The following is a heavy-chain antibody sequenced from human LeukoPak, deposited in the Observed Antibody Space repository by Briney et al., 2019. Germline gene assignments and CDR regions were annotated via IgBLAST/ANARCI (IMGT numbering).Heavy chain of an antibody. V-gene: IGHV4-4*07. D-gene: IGHD5-24*01. CDR2: IYTSGST. J-gene: IGHJ4*02. Sequence: SETLSLTCTVSGGSISSYYWSWIRQPAGKGLEWIVRIYTSGSTNYNPSLKSRVTMSVDTSKKQFPLKLSSVTAADPAVYYCARGIDGYNAHWGQGTLVTVSS. CDR3: ARGIDGYNAH. CDR1: GGSISSYY.